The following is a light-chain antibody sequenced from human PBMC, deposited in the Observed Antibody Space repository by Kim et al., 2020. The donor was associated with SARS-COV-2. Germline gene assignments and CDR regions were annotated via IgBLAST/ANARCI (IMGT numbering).Light chain of an antibody. J-gene: IGKJ2*01. CDR2: DAS. CDR1: QGISTY. V-gene: IGKV1-27*01. Sequence: APVAARVTITCRASQGISTYLAWYQQKPGKVPKVLIYDASILQSGVPSRFSGSGSGTHFTLTISSLQPEDVATYYCQKHDSAPHTFGQGTKLEI. CDR3: QKHDSAPHT.